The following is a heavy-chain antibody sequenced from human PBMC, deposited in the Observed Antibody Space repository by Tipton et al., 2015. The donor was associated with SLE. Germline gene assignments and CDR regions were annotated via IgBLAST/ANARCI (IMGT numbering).Heavy chain of an antibody. CDR1: GGSISSHY. CDR3: ARGHTAMVGSLYYYGMDV. J-gene: IGHJ6*02. V-gene: IGHV4-59*11. CDR2: IYYSGST. D-gene: IGHD5-18*01. Sequence: LSLTCTVSGGSISSHYWSWIRQPPGKGLQWIGYIYYSGSTNYNPSLKSRVTISVDTSKNQFSLKLSSVTAADTAVYYCARGHTAMVGSLYYYGMDVWGQGTTVTVSS.